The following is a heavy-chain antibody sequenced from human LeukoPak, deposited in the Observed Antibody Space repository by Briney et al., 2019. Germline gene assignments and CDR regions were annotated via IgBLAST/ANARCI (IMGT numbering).Heavy chain of an antibody. Sequence: SVKVSCKASGYTFTGYYMHWVRQAPGQGLEWMGRIIPILGIANYAQKFQGRVTITADKSTSTAYMELSSLRSEDTAVYYCARDRNDFWSGYYQDYWGQGTLVTVSS. J-gene: IGHJ4*02. D-gene: IGHD3-3*01. CDR2: IIPILGIA. CDR1: GYTFTGYY. CDR3: ARDRNDFWSGYYQDY. V-gene: IGHV1-69*04.